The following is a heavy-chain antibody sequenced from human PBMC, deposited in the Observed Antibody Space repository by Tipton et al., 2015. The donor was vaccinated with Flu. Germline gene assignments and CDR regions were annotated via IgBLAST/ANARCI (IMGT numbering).Heavy chain of an antibody. Sequence: SLRLSCEASGFIFSDYEMNWVRQAPGKGPEWVSHISSSGATMSYADSVKGRFTISRDDAKNSLYLQMDSLRAEDTAVYYCARDTYYFDSSAYGDYFDHWGQGTLVTVSS. D-gene: IGHD3-22*01. CDR1: GFIFSDYE. J-gene: IGHJ4*02. CDR2: ISSSGATM. CDR3: ARDTYYFDSSAYGDYFDH. V-gene: IGHV3-48*03.